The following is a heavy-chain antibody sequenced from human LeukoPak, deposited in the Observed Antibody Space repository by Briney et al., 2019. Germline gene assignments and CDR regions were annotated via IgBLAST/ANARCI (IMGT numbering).Heavy chain of an antibody. J-gene: IGHJ4*02. Sequence: PSETLSLTCTVSGGSISSYYWSWIRQPPGKGLEWIGYIYYSGSTYYNPSLKSRVTISVDTSKNQFSLKLSSVTAADTAVYYCARMRVVVPAAICFDYWGQGTLVTVSS. CDR3: ARMRVVVPAAICFDY. CDR2: IYYSGST. D-gene: IGHD2-2*02. CDR1: GGSISSYY. V-gene: IGHV4-59*12.